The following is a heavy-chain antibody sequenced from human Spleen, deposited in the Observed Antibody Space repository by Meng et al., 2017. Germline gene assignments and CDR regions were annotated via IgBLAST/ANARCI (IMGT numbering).Heavy chain of an antibody. CDR3: ARVNSDCGGVMCYKGWFDP. D-gene: IGHD2-21*01. J-gene: IGHJ5*02. CDR1: GASFSGYY. CDR2: IHFSGST. Sequence: QVQLQQWGAGLLKTSETLSLTCAVYGASFSGYYWTWIRQPPGKGLEWIGYIHFSGSTYYNPSRNSRITISVDMSRNQFSLRLTSVTSADMAVYYCARVNSDCGGVMCYKGWFDPWGQGTLVTVSS. V-gene: IGHV4-34*01.